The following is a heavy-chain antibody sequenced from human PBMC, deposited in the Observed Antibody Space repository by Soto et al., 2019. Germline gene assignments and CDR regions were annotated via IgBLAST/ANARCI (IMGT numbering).Heavy chain of an antibody. CDR2: ISSSGSTI. J-gene: IGHJ3*01. Sequence: VGSLRLSCASSVFTFSSYEMNWVRHSPGKGLEWVSYISSSGSTIYYADSVKGRFTISRDNAKNSLYLQMNSLRAEDTAVYYCARASGSPEQRRPHHDALDLWGQGTMVPVXS. CDR1: VFTFSSYE. D-gene: IGHD6-19*01. V-gene: IGHV3-48*03. CDR3: ARASGSPEQRRPHHDALDL.